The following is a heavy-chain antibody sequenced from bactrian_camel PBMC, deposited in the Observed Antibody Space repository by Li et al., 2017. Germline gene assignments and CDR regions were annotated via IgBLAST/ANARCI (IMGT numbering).Heavy chain of an antibody. CDR1: EYVFTDHS. D-gene: IGHD8*01. CDR3: AAVRATIYGLPAWSVYKL. V-gene: IGHV3S54*01. CDR2: IIPRAEKT. J-gene: IGHJ4*01. Sequence: HVQLVESGGGAVQPGGSLRLSCSPSEYVFTDHSMGWFRQAPGKEREVVAHIIPRAEKTYYLVSVKGRFIISQNGGLNTMYLQMNNLKPEDTGMYYCAAVRATIYGLPAWSVYKLWGQGTQVTVS.